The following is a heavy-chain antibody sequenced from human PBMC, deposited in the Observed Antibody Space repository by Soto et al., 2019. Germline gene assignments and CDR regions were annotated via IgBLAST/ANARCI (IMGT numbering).Heavy chain of an antibody. J-gene: IGHJ3*02. CDR3: ARVERGTATTVVDAFDI. V-gene: IGHV4-34*01. D-gene: IGHD1-1*01. CDR1: GGSVNSGNYY. Sequence: QVQLQPWGAGLLKPSETLSLTCAVYGGSVNSGNYYWSWIRQPPGKGLEWIGEMSHSGGTHFNPSLQSRVTISVDTSKNQFSLKMSSVTAADTALYYCARVERGTATTVVDAFDIWGPGTLVTVSS. CDR2: MSHSGGT.